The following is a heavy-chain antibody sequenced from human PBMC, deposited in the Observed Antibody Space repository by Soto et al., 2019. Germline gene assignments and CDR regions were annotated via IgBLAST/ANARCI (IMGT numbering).Heavy chain of an antibody. D-gene: IGHD4-17*01. CDR1: GGTISNYY. CDR2: MYYSGST. Sequence: SETLSLTCTVSGGTISNYYWSWIRQPPGKRLEWMGYMYYSGSTKYNPSLKSRVTISVGTSKNQFFLKLNSVTAADTAVYYCTRVGGYYGDYPNFDYWGQGTLVTVSS. J-gene: IGHJ4*02. CDR3: TRVGGYYGDYPNFDY. V-gene: IGHV4-59*01.